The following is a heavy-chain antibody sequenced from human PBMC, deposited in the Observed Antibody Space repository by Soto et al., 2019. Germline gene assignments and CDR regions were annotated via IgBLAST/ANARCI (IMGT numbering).Heavy chain of an antibody. CDR2: IYYSGST. D-gene: IGHD5-12*01. CDR3: ARDGDGYNDYYFDY. V-gene: IGHV4-59*01. Sequence: QVQLQESGPGLVKPSETLSLTCTVSGGSISSYYWSWIRQPPGKGLEWIGYIYYSGSTNYNPSLKSRVTISVDTAKNQFSLKLSSVTAADTAVYYCARDGDGYNDYYFDYWGQGTLVTVSS. J-gene: IGHJ4*02. CDR1: GGSISSYY.